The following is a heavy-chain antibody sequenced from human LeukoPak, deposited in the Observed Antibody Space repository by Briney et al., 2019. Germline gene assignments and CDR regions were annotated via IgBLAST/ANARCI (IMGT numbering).Heavy chain of an antibody. V-gene: IGHV3-11*01. CDR1: GFTFSDYY. CDR3: ARDSRKYSSSSDYYYYMDV. D-gene: IGHD6-6*01. CDR2: ISSSGSTI. Sequence: PGGSLRLSRAASGFTFSDYYMSWIRQAPGKGLEWVSYISSSGSTIYYADSAKGRFTISRDNAKNSLYLQMNSLRAEDTAVYYCARDSRKYSSSSDYYYYMDVWGKGTTVTVSS. J-gene: IGHJ6*03.